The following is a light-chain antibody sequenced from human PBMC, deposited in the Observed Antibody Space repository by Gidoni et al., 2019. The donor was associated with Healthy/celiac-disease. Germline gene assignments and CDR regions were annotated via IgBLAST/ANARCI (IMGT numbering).Light chain of an antibody. CDR1: SSDVGSYNL. J-gene: IGLJ2*01. CDR3: CSYAGSSTLL. Sequence: QSALTQPASVSGSPGQSISISCTGTSSDVGSYNLFSWYQQHPGKAPRLIIFEGSKRPSGVSNRFSGSKSGNTASLTISGLQAEDEADYYCCSYAGSSTLLFGGGTKLTVL. CDR2: EGS. V-gene: IGLV2-23*01.